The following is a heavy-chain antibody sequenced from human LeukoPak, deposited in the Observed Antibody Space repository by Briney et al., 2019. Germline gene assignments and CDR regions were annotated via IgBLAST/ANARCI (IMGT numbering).Heavy chain of an antibody. CDR1: GFTFSSYW. V-gene: IGHV4-39*07. CDR2: IYYSGST. D-gene: IGHD6-13*01. Sequence: GSLRLSCAASGFTFSSYWMSWVRQPPGKGLEWIGSIYYSGSTYYNPSLKSRVTISVDTSKNQFSLKLSSVTAADTAVYYCARQKYSSSWPSYDYWGQGTLVTVSS. CDR3: ARQKYSSSWPSYDY. J-gene: IGHJ4*02.